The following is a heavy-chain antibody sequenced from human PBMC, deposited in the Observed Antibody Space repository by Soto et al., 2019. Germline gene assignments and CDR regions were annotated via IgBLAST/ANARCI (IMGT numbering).Heavy chain of an antibody. CDR1: GGSMSKFY. Sequence: SETLSLGCSVSGGSMSKFYWSWIRKTAGKGLEWMGRVYATGTSDYNPSLRSRIAMSVDISKKTFSLRLRSVTAADTGVYYCVRDGSKTLRDCFDPWGQGILVTVS. J-gene: IGHJ5*02. CDR2: VYATGTS. D-gene: IGHD4-17*01. CDR3: VRDGSKTLRDCFDP. V-gene: IGHV4-4*07.